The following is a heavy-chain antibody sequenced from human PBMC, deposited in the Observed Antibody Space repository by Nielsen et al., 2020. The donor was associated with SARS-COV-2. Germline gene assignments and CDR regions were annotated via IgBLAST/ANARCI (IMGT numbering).Heavy chain of an antibody. D-gene: IGHD3-10*01. V-gene: IGHV3-9*01. CDR2: ISWNSGSI. J-gene: IGHJ4*02. Sequence: GGSLRLSCAASGFTFDDYAMHWVRQAPGKGLEWVSGISWNSGSIGYADSVKGRFTISRDNAKNSLYLQMNSLRAEDTALYYCSKAPHYYGSGSYLDYWGQGTLVTVSS. CDR3: SKAPHYYGSGSYLDY. CDR1: GFTFDDYA.